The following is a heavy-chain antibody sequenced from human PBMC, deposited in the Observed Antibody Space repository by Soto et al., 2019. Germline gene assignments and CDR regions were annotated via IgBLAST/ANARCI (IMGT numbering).Heavy chain of an antibody. CDR3: AVGSSGWYSFGY. V-gene: IGHV3-23*01. CDR1: GFTFSSYA. Sequence: GGALRLSCAASGFTFSSYAMSWVRQAPGKGLEWVSAISVSGGSTYYADSVKGRFTISRDNSKNTLYLQMNSLRAEDTAVYYCAVGSSGWYSFGYWGQGTLVTVSS. D-gene: IGHD6-19*01. J-gene: IGHJ4*02. CDR2: ISVSGGST.